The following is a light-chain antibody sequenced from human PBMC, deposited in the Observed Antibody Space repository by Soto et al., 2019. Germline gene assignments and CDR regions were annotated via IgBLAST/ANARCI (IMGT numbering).Light chain of an antibody. CDR3: QQSYSTPWT. V-gene: IGKV1-39*01. CDR2: AAS. J-gene: IGKJ1*01. CDR1: QNTRGY. Sequence: QMTQSPSSLSASGRDTVTITCRASQNTRGYLNWYQQKPGKAPKLLIYAASSLQSGIPSRFSGSGSETDFTLTISSLQPEDFATYYCQQSYSTPWTFGQGTKVDIK.